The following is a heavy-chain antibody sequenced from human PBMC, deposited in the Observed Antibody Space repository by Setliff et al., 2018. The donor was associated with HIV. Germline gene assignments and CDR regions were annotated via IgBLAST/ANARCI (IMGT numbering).Heavy chain of an antibody. CDR2: ISGSGGST. J-gene: IGHJ5*02. Sequence: AGGSLRLSCAASGFTFSSYAMSWVRQAPGKGLEWVSTISGSGGSTYYADSVKGRFTISRDNSKNTLYLQMNSLRAEDTAVYYCAKMEYSKGWFDPWGQGTLVTVSS. CDR3: AKMEYSKGWFDP. D-gene: IGHD4-4*01. V-gene: IGHV3-23*01. CDR1: GFTFSSYA.